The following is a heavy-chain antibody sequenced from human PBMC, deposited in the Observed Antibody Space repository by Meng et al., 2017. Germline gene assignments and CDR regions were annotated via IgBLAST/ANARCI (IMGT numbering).Heavy chain of an antibody. V-gene: IGHV1-46*01. J-gene: IGHJ4*02. CDR2: INPSGGST. CDR3: ARRRFGELLEEYYFDY. CDR1: GYTFTSYY. Sequence: ASVKVFCKASGYTFTSYYMHCVRQAPGQGLEWMGIINPSGGSTSYAQKFQGRVTMTRDTSTSTVYMELSSLRSEDTAVYYCARRRFGELLEEYYFDYWGQGTLVTVSS. D-gene: IGHD3-10*01.